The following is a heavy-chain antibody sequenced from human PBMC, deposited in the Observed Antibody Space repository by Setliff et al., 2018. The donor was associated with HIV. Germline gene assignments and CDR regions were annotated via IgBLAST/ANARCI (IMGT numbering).Heavy chain of an antibody. CDR3: ARGLGNFVPDLIGYFDY. D-gene: IGHD3-3*02. CDR1: GGTFSSYA. Sequence: SVKVSCKAPGGTFSSYAISWVRQAPGQGLEWMGGIIPILGPANYAQKFQGRVTITAGEYTTTSYMELRNLRSEDTAIYYCARGLGNFVPDLIGYFDYWGQGTLVTVSS. V-gene: IGHV1-69*13. J-gene: IGHJ4*02. CDR2: IIPILGPA.